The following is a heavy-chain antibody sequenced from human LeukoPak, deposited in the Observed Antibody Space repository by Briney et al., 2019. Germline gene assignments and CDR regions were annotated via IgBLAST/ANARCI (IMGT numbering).Heavy chain of an antibody. J-gene: IGHJ4*02. D-gene: IGHD5-18*01. V-gene: IGHV3-23*01. Sequence: PGGSLRLSCAASGFSFSNFAVSWVRQAPGKGLEWVSGISGSGGSTYYADSVKGRFTISRDNSKNTLYLQMNSLRAEDTAVYHCAKFRGYSYGYVPFDYWGQGTLVTVSS. CDR3: AKFRGYSYGYVPFDY. CDR1: GFSFSNFA. CDR2: ISGSGGST.